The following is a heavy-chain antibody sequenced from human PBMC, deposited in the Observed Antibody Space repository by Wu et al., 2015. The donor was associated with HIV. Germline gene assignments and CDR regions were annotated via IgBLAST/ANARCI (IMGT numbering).Heavy chain of an antibody. Sequence: QVQLVQSGAEVKKPGASLKVSCKASGGTFSSYAISWVRQAPGQGLEWMGGIIPIFGTANYAQKFQGRVTITTDESTSTAYMELSSLRSEDTAVYYCARGVVVVAATPTPYYYYGMDVWGQGP. V-gene: IGHV1-69*01. CDR3: ARGVVVVAATPTPYYYYGMDV. D-gene: IGHD2-15*01. CDR1: GGTFSSYA. CDR2: IIPIFGTA. J-gene: IGHJ6*02.